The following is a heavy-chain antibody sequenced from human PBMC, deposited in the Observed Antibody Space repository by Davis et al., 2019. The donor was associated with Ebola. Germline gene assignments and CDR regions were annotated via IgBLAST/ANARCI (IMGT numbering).Heavy chain of an antibody. Sequence: GESLKISCAASGFTFSSYSMNWVRQAPGKGLEWVSYISSSSSTIYYADSVKGRFTISRDNAKNSLYLQMNSLRDEDTAVYYCARDLGYSYGALDYWGQGTLVTVSS. CDR3: ARDLGYSYGALDY. CDR1: GFTFSSYS. J-gene: IGHJ4*02. D-gene: IGHD5-18*01. V-gene: IGHV3-48*02. CDR2: ISSSSSTI.